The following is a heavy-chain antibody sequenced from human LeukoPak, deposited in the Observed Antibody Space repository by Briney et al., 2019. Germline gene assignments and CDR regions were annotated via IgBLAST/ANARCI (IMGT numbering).Heavy chain of an antibody. CDR1: GFMFSDYY. Sequence: PGGSLRLSCAASGFMFSDYYMSWIRQAPGKGLEWVSYISSTGSNIYYVDSVKGRFTISRDNAKNSLYLQMNSLRAEDTAVYYCVRFGYYDSSHYWGDAFDIWGQGTMVTVSS. CDR3: VRFGYYDSSHYWGDAFDI. V-gene: IGHV3-11*01. D-gene: IGHD3-22*01. CDR2: ISSTGSNI. J-gene: IGHJ3*02.